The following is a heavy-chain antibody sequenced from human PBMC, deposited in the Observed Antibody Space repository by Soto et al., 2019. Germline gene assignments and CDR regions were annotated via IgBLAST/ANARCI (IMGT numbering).Heavy chain of an antibody. CDR2: INAGNGNT. V-gene: IGHV1-3*01. D-gene: IGHD3-3*01. CDR3: ARDRARYDFCSCYYYHYYHLAV. CDR1: GYTFTSYA. Sequence: GASVKVSCKASGYTFTSYAMHWVRQAPGQRLEWMGWINAGNGNTKYSQKFQGRVTITRDTSASTAYMELSSLRSEDTAVYYCARDRARYDFCSCYYYHYYHLAVWSQGSTVPVSS. J-gene: IGHJ6*03.